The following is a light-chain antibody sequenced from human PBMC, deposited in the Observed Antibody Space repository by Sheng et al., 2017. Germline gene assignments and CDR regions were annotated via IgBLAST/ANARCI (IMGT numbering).Light chain of an antibody. CDR2: GNS. CDR1: SSNIGAGYD. Sequence: QSVLTQPPSVSGAPGQRVTISCTGSSSNIGAGYDVHWYQQLPGTAPKLLIYGNSNRPSGVPDRFSGSKSGTSASLVITGLQAEDEADYYCQSYDNSLSSWVFGGGTRLTVL. CDR3: QSYDNSLSSWV. V-gene: IGLV1-40*01. J-gene: IGLJ3*02.